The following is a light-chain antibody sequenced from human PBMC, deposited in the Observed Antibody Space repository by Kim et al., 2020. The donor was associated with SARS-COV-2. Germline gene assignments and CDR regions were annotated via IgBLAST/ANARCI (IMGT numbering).Light chain of an antibody. Sequence: SVSPGARATLSCRACESVGNYLAWYQQKLGQAPRLLIYDASNRATGIPARFSGSGSGTDFTLTISSLEPDDFAVYYCQQRSHWWTFGQGTKVDIK. V-gene: IGKV3-11*01. CDR3: QQRSHWWT. J-gene: IGKJ1*01. CDR1: ESVGNY. CDR2: DAS.